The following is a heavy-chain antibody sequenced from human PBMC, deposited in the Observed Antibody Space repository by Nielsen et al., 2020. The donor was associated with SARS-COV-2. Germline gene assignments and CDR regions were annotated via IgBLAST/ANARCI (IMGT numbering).Heavy chain of an antibody. J-gene: IGHJ5*02. Sequence: GESLKISCAASGFTFSNAWMSWVRQAPGKGLEWVGRIKSKTDGGTTDYAAPVKGRFTISRDDSKNTLYLQMNSLKTEVTAVYYCTTWLVVIPFDPWGQGTLVTVSS. CDR2: IKSKTDGGTT. D-gene: IGHD3-22*01. V-gene: IGHV3-15*01. CDR1: GFTFSNAW. CDR3: TTWLVVIPFDP.